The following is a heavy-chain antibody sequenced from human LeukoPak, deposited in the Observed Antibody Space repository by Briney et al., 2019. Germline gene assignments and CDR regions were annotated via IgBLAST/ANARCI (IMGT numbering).Heavy chain of an antibody. CDR3: AKGHYYDSSGYSIDY. V-gene: IGHV3-23*01. D-gene: IGHD3-22*01. Sequence: GGSLRLSCAASGFTFSSYAMSWVRQAPGKGLEWVSGISGSGGSTYYAVSVQGRFTISRDKSKNTLYLQMYSLRAEDTAVYYCAKGHYYDSSGYSIDYWGQGTLVTVSS. J-gene: IGHJ4*02. CDR1: GFTFSSYA. CDR2: ISGSGGST.